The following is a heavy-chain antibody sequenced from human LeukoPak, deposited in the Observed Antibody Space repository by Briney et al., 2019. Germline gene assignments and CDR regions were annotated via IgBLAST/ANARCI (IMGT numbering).Heavy chain of an antibody. CDR2: ITSTSSYV. CDR1: GFTFSTYN. CDR3: ARAYSETYGLGYYYMDV. V-gene: IGHV3-21*01. Sequence: GGSLRLSCEASGFTFSTYNMNWVRQAPGKRLEWVSSITSTSSYVFYADSVKGRFTISRDNAKNSLYLQMNSLRAEDTAVYYCARAYSETYGLGYYYMDVWGKGTTVTISS. J-gene: IGHJ6*03. D-gene: IGHD5-12*01.